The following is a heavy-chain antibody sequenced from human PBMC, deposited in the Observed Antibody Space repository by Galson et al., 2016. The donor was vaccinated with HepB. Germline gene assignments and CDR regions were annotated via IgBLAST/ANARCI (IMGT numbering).Heavy chain of an antibody. CDR1: GFTFTNAW. CDR3: TTVSVRYYYDSSGYLHGDYFDY. J-gene: IGHJ4*02. V-gene: IGHV3-15*07. Sequence: SLRLSCAASGFTFTNAWMNWVRQAPGKGLEWVGRIKSKSDGGTTDYAAPVKGRFFISRDDSKNTLYLQMNSLKTEDTAKYYCTTVSVRYYYDSSGYLHGDYFDYWGQGTLVTVSS. D-gene: IGHD3-22*01. CDR2: IKSKSDGGTT.